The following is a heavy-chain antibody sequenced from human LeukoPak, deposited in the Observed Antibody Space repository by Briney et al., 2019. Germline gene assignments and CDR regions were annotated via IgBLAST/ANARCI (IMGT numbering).Heavy chain of an antibody. CDR1: GFTFSGYA. Sequence: GGSLRLSCAASGFTFSGYAMSWVRQAPGKGLEWVSAISGSGGSTYYADSVKGRFTISRDNSKNTLYLQMNSLRAEDTAVYYCAKDRLYYYGSGSTYMDVWGKGTTVTVSS. CDR2: ISGSGGST. D-gene: IGHD3-10*01. V-gene: IGHV3-23*01. J-gene: IGHJ6*03. CDR3: AKDRLYYYGSGSTYMDV.